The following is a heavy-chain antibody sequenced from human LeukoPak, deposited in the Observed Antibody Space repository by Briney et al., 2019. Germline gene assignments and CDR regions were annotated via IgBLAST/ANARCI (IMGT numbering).Heavy chain of an antibody. CDR1: GGTFSSYA. J-gene: IGHJ6*03. D-gene: IGHD6-6*01. Sequence: SVKVSCKASGGTFSSYAISWVRQAPGQGLEWMGGIIPIFGTANYAQKFQGRVTITTDESTSTAYMELSSLRSEDTAVYYCARDNGDAAARPGFYYYYYMDVWGKGTTVTVSS. CDR3: ARDNGDAAARPGFYYYYYMDV. V-gene: IGHV1-69*05. CDR2: IIPIFGTA.